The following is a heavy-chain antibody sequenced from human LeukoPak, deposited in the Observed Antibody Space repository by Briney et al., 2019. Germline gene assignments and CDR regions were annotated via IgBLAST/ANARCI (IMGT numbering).Heavy chain of an antibody. V-gene: IGHV1-18*01. J-gene: IGHJ4*02. Sequence: GASVKVSCKASGYIFTSYGISWVRQAPGQGLEWMGWINTYNGNTKYAQKVQGRVTMTTDTSTSTAYMELRSLRSDDTAVYYCARGLLGYDSSGYYYRALDYWGQGTLVTVSS. D-gene: IGHD3-22*01. CDR1: GYIFTSYG. CDR2: INTYNGNT. CDR3: ARGLLGYDSSGYYYRALDY.